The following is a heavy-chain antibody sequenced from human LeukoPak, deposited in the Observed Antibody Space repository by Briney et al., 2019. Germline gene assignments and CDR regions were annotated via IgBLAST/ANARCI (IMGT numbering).Heavy chain of an antibody. CDR2: IKVDGSEK. CDR1: GFSFSRSW. CDR3: VRDGPFGSGTFGY. D-gene: IGHD3-10*01. Sequence: QPGGSLRLSCVASGFSFSRSWMSWVRQAPGKGLEWVANIKVDGSEKHYLDSVEGRFIISRDNAKNSVHLQMNSLRAEDTAEYYCVRDGPFGSGTFGYWAQGTLVSVSS. J-gene: IGHJ4*02. V-gene: IGHV3-7*01.